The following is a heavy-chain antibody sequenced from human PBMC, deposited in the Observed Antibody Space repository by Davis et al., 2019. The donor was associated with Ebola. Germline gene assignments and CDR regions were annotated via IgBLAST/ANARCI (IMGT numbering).Heavy chain of an antibody. CDR3: ARLYSSSSPFGGYYYYGMDV. D-gene: IGHD6-6*01. V-gene: IGHV3-74*01. CDR2: INSDGSST. Sequence: GESLKISCAASGFTFSNYWMHWVRQAPGKGLVWVSRINSDGSSTSYADSVKGRFTISRDNAKNSLYLQMNSLRAEDTAVYYCARLYSSSSPFGGYYYYGMDVWGQGTTVTVSS. CDR1: GFTFSNYW. J-gene: IGHJ6*02.